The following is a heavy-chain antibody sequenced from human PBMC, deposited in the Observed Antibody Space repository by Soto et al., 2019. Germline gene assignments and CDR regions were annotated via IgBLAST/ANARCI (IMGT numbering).Heavy chain of an antibody. CDR1: GGTFSSYA. D-gene: IGHD1-26*01. Sequence: SVKVSCKASGGTFSSYAISWVRQAPGQGLEWMGGIIPIFGTANYAQKFQGRVTITADESTSTAYMELGSLRSEDTAVYYCATSLAGWSYWRPYFFNGMDVCG. CDR2: IIPIFGTA. V-gene: IGHV1-69*13. CDR3: ATSLAGWSYWRPYFFNGMDV. J-gene: IGHJ6*01.